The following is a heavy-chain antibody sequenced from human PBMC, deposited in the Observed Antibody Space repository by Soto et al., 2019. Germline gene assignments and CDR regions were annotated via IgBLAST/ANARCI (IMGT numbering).Heavy chain of an antibody. J-gene: IGHJ4*02. CDR1: GFTFSSYW. CDR3: ARDRGYSPDY. V-gene: IGHV3-74*03. CDR2: INSDGSST. Sequence: EVQLVESGGGLVQPGGSLRLSCEASGFTFSSYWMHWVRQAPGKGLEWVSRINSDGSSTTYADSVKGRFTISRDNAKNTLYLQMNSLRAEDTAVYYCARDRGYSPDYWGQGTLVTVSS. D-gene: IGHD5-18*01.